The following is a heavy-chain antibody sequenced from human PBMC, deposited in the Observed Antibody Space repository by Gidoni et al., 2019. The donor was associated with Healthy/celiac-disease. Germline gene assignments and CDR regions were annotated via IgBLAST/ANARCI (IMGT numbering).Heavy chain of an antibody. D-gene: IGHD2-15*01. CDR3: ARSLVVVVAASVGDYSY. J-gene: IGHJ4*02. V-gene: IGHV1-46*01. Sequence: QVQLVQSGAEVKKPGASVTVSCKAPGYTFTRYYLHWVRQAPGQGLEWMGIINPSGGSTSYAQKFQGRVTMTRDTSTSTVYMELSSLRSEDTAVYYCARSLVVVVAASVGDYSYWGQGTLVTVSS. CDR1: GYTFTRYY. CDR2: INPSGGST.